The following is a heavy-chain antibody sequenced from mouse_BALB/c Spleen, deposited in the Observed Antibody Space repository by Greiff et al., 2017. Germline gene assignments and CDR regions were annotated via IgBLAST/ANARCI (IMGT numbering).Heavy chain of an antibody. CDR2: IWAGGST. D-gene: IGHD2-2*01. V-gene: IGHV2-9*02. J-gene: IGHJ3*01. CDR3: ARDYGYDLLFAY. Sequence: VKLVESGPGLVAPSQSLSITCTVSGFSLTSYGVHWVRQPPGKGLEWLGVIWAGGSTNYNSALMSRLSISKDNSKSQVFLKMNSLQTDDTAMYYCARDYGYDLLFAYWGQGTLVTVSA. CDR1: GFSLTSYG.